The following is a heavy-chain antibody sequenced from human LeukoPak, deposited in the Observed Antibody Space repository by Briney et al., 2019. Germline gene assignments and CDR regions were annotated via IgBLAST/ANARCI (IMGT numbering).Heavy chain of an antibody. CDR3: ARDVGIAAAGYYYYYGMDV. J-gene: IGHJ6*02. Sequence: SQTLSLTCAVSGGSISSGGYSWSWIRQPPGKGLEWIGYIYHSGSTYYNPSLKSRVTISVDRSKNQFSLKLSSVTAADTAVYYCARDVGIAAAGYYYYYGMDVWGQGTTVTVSS. V-gene: IGHV4-30-2*01. D-gene: IGHD6-13*01. CDR1: GGSISSGGYS. CDR2: IYHSGST.